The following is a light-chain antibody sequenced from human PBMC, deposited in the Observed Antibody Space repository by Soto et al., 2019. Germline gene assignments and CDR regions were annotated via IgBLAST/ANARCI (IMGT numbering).Light chain of an antibody. CDR2: EGS. Sequence: QSALTQPASVSGSPGQSITISCTGTSSDVGSYNLVSWYQHHPGKAPKLMIYEGSKRPSGVANRFSGSKSGNTASLTISGLQAEDEAAYYCCSYAGSSPWVFGGGTKVTVL. J-gene: IGLJ3*02. V-gene: IGLV2-23*01. CDR1: SSDVGSYNL. CDR3: CSYAGSSPWV.